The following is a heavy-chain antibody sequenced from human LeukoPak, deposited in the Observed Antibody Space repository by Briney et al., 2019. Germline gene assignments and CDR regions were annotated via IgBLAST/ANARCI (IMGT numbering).Heavy chain of an antibody. Sequence: PSETLSLTCTVSGGSISSYYWNWIRQPPGKGLEWIGYIYYSGSTNYNPSLKSRVTISVDTSKNQFSLKLSSVTAADTAVYYCARGKDYCSSTSCYSVGFDPWGQGTLVTVSS. J-gene: IGHJ5*02. V-gene: IGHV4-59*01. CDR1: GGSISSYY. CDR2: IYYSGST. CDR3: ARGKDYCSSTSCYSVGFDP. D-gene: IGHD2-2*01.